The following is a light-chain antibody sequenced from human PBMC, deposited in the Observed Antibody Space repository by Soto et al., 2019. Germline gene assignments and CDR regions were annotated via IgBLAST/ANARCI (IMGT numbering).Light chain of an antibody. CDR3: GLYTSSSTQV. V-gene: IGLV2-14*01. CDR1: SSDVGGYNY. CDR2: EVS. J-gene: IGLJ1*01. Sequence: QSVLTQPASVSGSPGLSITISCTGTSSDVGGYNYVSWYQQHPGKAPKLMIYEVSNRPSGVSNRFSGSKSGNTASLTISGLQAQDEAAYYCGLYTSSSTQVLGIGTKVTV.